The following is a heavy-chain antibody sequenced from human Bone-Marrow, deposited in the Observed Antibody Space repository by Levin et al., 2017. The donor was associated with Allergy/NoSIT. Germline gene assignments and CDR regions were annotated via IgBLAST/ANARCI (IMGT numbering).Heavy chain of an antibody. CDR1: GYTFTRYW. V-gene: IGHV5-51*01. J-gene: IGHJ4*02. CDR2: IYPGDSDT. D-gene: IGHD3-22*01. CDR3: ARGHYDNTGFYLDY. Sequence: KVSCKGSGYTFTRYWIAWVRQMPGKGLEWMGIIYPGDSDTRYSPSFQGQVTISADNSISTAYLQWSSLKASDSAMYYCARGHYDNTGFYLDYWGQGSLVTVSS.